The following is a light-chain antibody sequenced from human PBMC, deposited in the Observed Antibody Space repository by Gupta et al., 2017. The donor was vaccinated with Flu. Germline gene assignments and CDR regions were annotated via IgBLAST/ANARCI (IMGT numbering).Light chain of an antibody. CDR3: QQRDQWPDT. V-gene: IGKV3-11*01. Sequence: EIIFPPSPATLSLSPGDRSTLSCRTSQNINTWLDWYQQKPAQPPRLLIYGASNRATGLPDRFSGSGSGTEFTLNISSLETEDFAVYYCQQRDQWPDTFGQGTKLEI. CDR1: QNINTW. CDR2: GAS. J-gene: IGKJ2*01.